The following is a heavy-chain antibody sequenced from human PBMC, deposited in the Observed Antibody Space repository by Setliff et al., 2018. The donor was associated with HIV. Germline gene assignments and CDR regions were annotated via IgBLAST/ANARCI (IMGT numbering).Heavy chain of an antibody. CDR1: GGSISSRSYY. CDR2: MYHSGST. J-gene: IGHJ4*02. V-gene: IGHV4-39*07. Sequence: SETLSLTCTVSGGSISSRSYYWGWIRQPPGKGLEWIGSMYHSGSTYSNPSLKSRVTMSIDTSKNQLSLKLRTVTAADTAVYYCASGYNYAYSDYWGQGTLVTVSS. CDR3: ASGYNYAYSDY. D-gene: IGHD5-18*01.